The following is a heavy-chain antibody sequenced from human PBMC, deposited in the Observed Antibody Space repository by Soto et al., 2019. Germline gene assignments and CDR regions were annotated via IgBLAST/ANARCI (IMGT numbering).Heavy chain of an antibody. D-gene: IGHD2-2*02. J-gene: IGHJ4*02. CDR3: ARQHPLDTPFDY. CDR1: GDSFTGFW. V-gene: IGHV5-51*01. Sequence: HGESLKISCKVFGDSFTGFWIGWVRQMPGKGLEWVASIYPRDSDIRYNPSFQGQVTISADRSTTTAYLQWSSLKASDTAIYYCARQHPLDTPFDYWGQGTLVTVSS. CDR2: IYPRDSDI.